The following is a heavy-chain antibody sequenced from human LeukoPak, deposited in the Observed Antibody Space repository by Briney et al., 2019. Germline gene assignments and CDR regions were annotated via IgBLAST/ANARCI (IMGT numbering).Heavy chain of an antibody. D-gene: IGHD7-27*01. V-gene: IGHV4-61*02. CDR1: GGSISSGSYY. CDR3: ARLGIRASWFDP. Sequence: SQTLSLTCTVSGGSISSGSYYWSWIRQPAGKGLEWIGRIYTSGSTNYNPSLKSRVTISVDTSKNQFSLKLSSVTAADTAVYYCARLGIRASWFDPWGQGTLVTVSS. CDR2: IYTSGST. J-gene: IGHJ5*02.